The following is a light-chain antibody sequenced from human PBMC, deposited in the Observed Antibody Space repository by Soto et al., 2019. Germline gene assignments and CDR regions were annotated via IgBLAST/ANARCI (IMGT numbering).Light chain of an antibody. J-gene: IGKJ4*01. CDR2: GAS. Sequence: EIVLTQSPGTLSLSPGERATLSCRASQSVSSSYLAWYQQKPGQAPRLLIYGASSRATGIPDRFSGSGSGTDFTLTINRLEPEDCAVYYCQQYGSSPLTFGGGTKVDIK. CDR3: QQYGSSPLT. V-gene: IGKV3-20*01. CDR1: QSVSSSY.